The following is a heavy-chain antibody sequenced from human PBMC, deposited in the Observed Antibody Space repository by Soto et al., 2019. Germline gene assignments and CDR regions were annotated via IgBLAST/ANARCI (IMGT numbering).Heavy chain of an antibody. Sequence: PSETLSLTCTVSGGSISSGDYYWSWIRQPPGKGLEWIGYIYYSGSTYYNPSLKSRVTISVDTSKNQFSLKLSSVTAADTAVYYCAKDLREMATNTPDYWGQGTLDTVSS. CDR2: IYYSGST. J-gene: IGHJ4*02. CDR1: GGSISSGDYY. CDR3: AKDLREMATNTPDY. D-gene: IGHD5-12*01. V-gene: IGHV4-30-4*01.